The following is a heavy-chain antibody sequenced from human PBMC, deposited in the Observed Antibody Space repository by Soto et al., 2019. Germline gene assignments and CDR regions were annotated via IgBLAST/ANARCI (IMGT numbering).Heavy chain of an antibody. J-gene: IGHJ4*02. CDR3: ARHRGPTGPNY. D-gene: IGHD3-10*01. CDR1: GDSISSESHH. V-gene: IGHV4-39*01. CDR2: SFYNGNT. Sequence: QLQLQESGPGLAKPSETLSLTCSVAGDSISSESHHWGWVRQPPGKGLEWIWSSFYNGNTYYNPSLKSRVTISLDTSKNQFSLKLSSVTAADTAVYYCARHRGPTGPNYWGQGTLVTVSS.